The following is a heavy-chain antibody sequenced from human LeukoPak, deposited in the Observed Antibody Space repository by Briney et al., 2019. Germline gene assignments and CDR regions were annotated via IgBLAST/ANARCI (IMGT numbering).Heavy chain of an antibody. Sequence: PSETLSLTCAVSGGSTSSGGYSWSWIRQPPGKGLEWIGYIYHSGSTYYNPSLKSRVTISVDRSKNQFSLKLSSVTAADTAVYYCASGIAARYDYWGQGTLVTVSS. CDR2: IYHSGST. V-gene: IGHV4-30-2*01. CDR1: GGSTSSGGYS. J-gene: IGHJ4*02. D-gene: IGHD6-6*01. CDR3: ASGIAARYDY.